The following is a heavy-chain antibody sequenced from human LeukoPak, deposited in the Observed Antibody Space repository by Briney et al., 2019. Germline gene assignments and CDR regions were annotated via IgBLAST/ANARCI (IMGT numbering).Heavy chain of an antibody. CDR3: ARDDGSGYYYYFDY. CDR2: IYTSGST. D-gene: IGHD3-22*01. Sequence: PETLSLTCIVSGGSISSYYWSWIRQPAGKGLEWVGRIYTSGSTNYNPSLKSRVTMSVDTSKNQFSLKLSSVTAADTAVYYCARDDGSGYYYYFDYWGQGTLVTVSS. V-gene: IGHV4-4*07. CDR1: GGSISSYY. J-gene: IGHJ4*02.